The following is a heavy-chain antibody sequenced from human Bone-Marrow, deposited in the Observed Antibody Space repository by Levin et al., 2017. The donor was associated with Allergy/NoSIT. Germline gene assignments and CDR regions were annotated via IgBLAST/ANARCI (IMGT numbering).Heavy chain of an antibody. J-gene: IGHJ4*02. CDR2: VYVSGST. Sequence: PSQTLSLPCTVSGGSIRSYYWSWIRQPAGKGLEWIGRVYVSGSTNYNPSLKSRVTMSADTSKNQFSLKLTSVTAADTAVYYCARDSKWFSLYYWGQGTLVTVSS. D-gene: IGHD3-22*01. CDR3: ARDSKWFSLYY. CDR1: GGSIRSYY. V-gene: IGHV4-4*07.